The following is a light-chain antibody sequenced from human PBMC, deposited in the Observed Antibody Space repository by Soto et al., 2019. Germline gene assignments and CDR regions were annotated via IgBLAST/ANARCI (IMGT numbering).Light chain of an antibody. CDR3: KSYAGSNTYV. Sequence: QSVLTQPPSASGSPGQSVTISCTGTKSDIGVYDFVSWYQHHPGKAPRLITYEVVQRPSGVPDRFSGSKSGNAASLTVSGLQAADEADYFCKSYAGSNTYVFGSGTKATVL. CDR2: EVV. CDR1: KSDIGVYDF. V-gene: IGLV2-8*01. J-gene: IGLJ1*01.